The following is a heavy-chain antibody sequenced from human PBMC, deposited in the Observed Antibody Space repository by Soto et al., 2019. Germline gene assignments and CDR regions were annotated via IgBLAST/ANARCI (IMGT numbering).Heavy chain of an antibody. V-gene: IGHV1-69*06. D-gene: IGHD3-10*01. CDR1: GGIFSSFT. J-gene: IGHJ6*02. CDR2: IIPMFDTP. CDR3: ATPAATTMARGAMNHYYYVMDV. Sequence: QVQLVQSGAEAGKPGSSVKVSCRASGGIFSSFTISWVRQAPGQGLEWLGGIIPMFDTPTYAQNFQGRVTITADKSTNTVSMELSSIRSEDTAVYYCATPAATTMARGAMNHYYYVMDVWGQGNTVTVSS.